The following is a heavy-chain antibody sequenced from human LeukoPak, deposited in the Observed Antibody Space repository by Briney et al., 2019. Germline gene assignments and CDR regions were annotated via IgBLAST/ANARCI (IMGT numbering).Heavy chain of an antibody. D-gene: IGHD4-17*01. V-gene: IGHV3-21*01. CDR3: ARDRYGDYSIDY. CDR1: GFTFSSYT. J-gene: IGHJ4*02. Sequence: GGSLRLSCAASGFTFSSYTMNWVRQAPGKGLEWVSSISSITSYIYYADSVKGRFTIPRDNAKNSLYLQMNSLRAEDTAVYYCARDRYGDYSIDYWGQGTLVTVSS. CDR2: ISSITSYI.